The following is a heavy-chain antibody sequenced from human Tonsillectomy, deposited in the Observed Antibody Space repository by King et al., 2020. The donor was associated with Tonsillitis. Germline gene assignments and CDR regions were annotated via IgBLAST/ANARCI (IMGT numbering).Heavy chain of an antibody. CDR3: ARGIVLRFLELFDY. Sequence: VQLQESVPGLLKPSETLSLTCTVSGGSIISYYWSWIRQPPGKGLEGIGGIYTSGATNYNPSLKSRVTMSVDTSKNQFSLKLGSVTAADTAVYYCARGIVLRFLELFDYWGQGTLVTVSS. CDR1: GGSIISYY. D-gene: IGHD3-3*01. V-gene: IGHV4-4*07. J-gene: IGHJ4*02. CDR2: IYTSGAT.